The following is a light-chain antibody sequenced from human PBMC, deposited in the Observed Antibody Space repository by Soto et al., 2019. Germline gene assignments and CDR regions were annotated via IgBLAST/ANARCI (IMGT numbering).Light chain of an antibody. CDR1: QGISTY. V-gene: IGKV1-39*01. CDR3: QHSTTWT. J-gene: IGKJ1*01. CDR2: AAS. Sequence: DIQMTQSPSSLSASVGDRVAITCRASQGISTYLNWYQQKPGKAPKLLIYAASSLQSGVPSRFSGSGSETDFTLTISSLQPEDFATYSCQHSTTWTFGQGAKVDIK.